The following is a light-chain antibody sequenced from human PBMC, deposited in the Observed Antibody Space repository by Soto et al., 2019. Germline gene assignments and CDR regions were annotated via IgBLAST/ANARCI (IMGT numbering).Light chain of an antibody. CDR1: QSISSY. CDR2: AAS. J-gene: IGKJ5*01. V-gene: IGKV1-39*01. CDR3: QQSYSTLIT. Sequence: DIQMTQSASAVSASVGDRVTITCRASQSISSYLNWYQQKPGKAPKLLIYAASSLQSGVPSRFSGSGSGTDFTLTISSLQPEDFATYYCQQSYSTLITFGQGTRLEIK.